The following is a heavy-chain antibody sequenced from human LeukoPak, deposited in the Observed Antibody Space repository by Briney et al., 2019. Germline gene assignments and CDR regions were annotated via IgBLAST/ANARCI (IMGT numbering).Heavy chain of an antibody. J-gene: IGHJ5*02. CDR3: ARDRGSSWYDWFDP. V-gene: IGHV1-2*02. Sequence: ASVKVSCKASGYTFTGYYMHWVRQAPGHGLEWMGWINPNSGGTNYAQKFQGRVTMTRDTSISTAYMELSRLRSDDTAVYYCARDRGSSWYDWFDPWGQGTLVTVSS. D-gene: IGHD6-13*01. CDR2: INPNSGGT. CDR1: GYTFTGYY.